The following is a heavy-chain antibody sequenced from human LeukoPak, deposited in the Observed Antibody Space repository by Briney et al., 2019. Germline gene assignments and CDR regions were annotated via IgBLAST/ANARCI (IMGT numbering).Heavy chain of an antibody. CDR1: GGSISSYY. Sequence: PSETLSLTCTVSGGSISSYYWSWIRQPPGKGLEWIGYIYYSGSTNYNPSLKSRVTISVDTSKNQFSLKLSSGTAADTAVYYCASTNVDTAMVKAHYFDYWGQGTLVTVSS. D-gene: IGHD5-18*01. V-gene: IGHV4-59*01. CDR3: ASTNVDTAMVKAHYFDY. CDR2: IYYSGST. J-gene: IGHJ4*02.